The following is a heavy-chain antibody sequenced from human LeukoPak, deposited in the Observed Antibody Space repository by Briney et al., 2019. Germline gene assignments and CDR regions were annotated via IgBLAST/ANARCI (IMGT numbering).Heavy chain of an antibody. Sequence: ASVKVSCKASGYTFTSYDINWVRQATGQGLEWMGWMNPNSGNTGYAQKFQGRVTITRNTSISTAYMELSSLRSEDTAVYYCARGLRYFDWLGAYYYYYYMDVWGKGTTVTVSS. CDR3: ARGLRYFDWLGAYYYYYYMDV. D-gene: IGHD3-9*01. V-gene: IGHV1-8*03. CDR1: GYTFTSYD. J-gene: IGHJ6*03. CDR2: MNPNSGNT.